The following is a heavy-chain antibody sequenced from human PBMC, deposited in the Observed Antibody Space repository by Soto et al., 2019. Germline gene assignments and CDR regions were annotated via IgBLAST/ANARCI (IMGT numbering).Heavy chain of an antibody. J-gene: IGHJ4*02. CDR3: AAYSHKGY. V-gene: IGHV3-66*01. CDR1: GCTVSNNY. CDR2: IYSGGST. Sequence: EEQLVESGGDLVQPGGSLRLSCAASGCTVSNNYMSWVRQAPGKGLEWVSLIYSGGSTYYADSVKGRFTISRDSSKNTLYLQMNSLRAEDTAMYYCAAYSHKGYWGQGTLVTVSS. D-gene: IGHD3-16*01.